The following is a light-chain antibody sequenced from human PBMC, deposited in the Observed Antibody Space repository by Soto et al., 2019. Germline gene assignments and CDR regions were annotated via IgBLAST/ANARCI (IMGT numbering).Light chain of an antibody. CDR2: KAS. CDR1: QSISSW. J-gene: IGKJ5*01. CDR3: QQANSFPIT. V-gene: IGKV1-5*03. Sequence: DIQMTQSPSTLSASVGDRVTITCRASQSISSWLAWYQQKPWKAPKLLIYKASTLETGVPSRFSGSGSGTEFTLTISSLQPEDFATYYCQQANSFPITFGQGTRLEIK.